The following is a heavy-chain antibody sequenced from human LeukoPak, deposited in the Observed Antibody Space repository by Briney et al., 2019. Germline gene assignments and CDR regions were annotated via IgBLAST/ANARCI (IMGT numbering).Heavy chain of an antibody. V-gene: IGHV3-30-3*01. Sequence: GGSLRLSCAASGFTFSSYAMHWVRQAPGKGLEWVAVISYDGSNKYYADSVKGRFTISRDNSKNTLYLQMNSLRAEDTAVYYCARGEVTRGLQRHPVDYWGQGTLVTVSS. CDR1: GFTFSSYA. CDR2: ISYDGSNK. D-gene: IGHD4-17*01. J-gene: IGHJ4*02. CDR3: ARGEVTRGLQRHPVDY.